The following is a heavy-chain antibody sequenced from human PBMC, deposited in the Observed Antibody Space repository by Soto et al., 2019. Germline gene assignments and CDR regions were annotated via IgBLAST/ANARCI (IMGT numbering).Heavy chain of an antibody. CDR2: ISSDGSNR. CDR1: GFTISSRDNHA. Sequence: SLRLSCAASGFTISSRDNHAMSWVRQAPGKGPEWISTISSDGSNRHYADSVLGRFTISRDSSRNTVNLLMNSLRVGDTAVYYCARYGTRGDWWGLGTQVTVSS. J-gene: IGHJ5*01. CDR3: ARYGTRGDW. V-gene: IGHV3-23*01. D-gene: IGHD2-8*01.